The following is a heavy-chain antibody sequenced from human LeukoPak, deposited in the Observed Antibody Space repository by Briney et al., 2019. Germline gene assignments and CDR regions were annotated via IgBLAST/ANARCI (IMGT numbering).Heavy chain of an antibody. V-gene: IGHV1-69*02. Sequence: SVKVSCKASGGTFSSYTISWVRQAPGQGLEWMGRIVPILGIANYAQKFQGRVTITADKSTSTAYMELSSLRSEDTAVYYCARYQYYYDSSGYPVDYWGQGTLVTVSS. J-gene: IGHJ4*02. CDR2: IVPILGIA. CDR3: ARYQYYYDSSGYPVDY. D-gene: IGHD3-22*01. CDR1: GGTFSSYT.